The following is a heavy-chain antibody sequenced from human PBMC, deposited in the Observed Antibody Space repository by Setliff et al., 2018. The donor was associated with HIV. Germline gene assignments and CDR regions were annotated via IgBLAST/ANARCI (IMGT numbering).Heavy chain of an antibody. CDR3: AKYWSSGYYAFFDY. Sequence: GESLKISCAASGFIFTDYAMSWVRQAPGKGLEWVSVISGSADGAYYADSVKGRFTISRDNSRNTLYLQMNSLRAEDTAVYYCAKYWSSGYYAFFDYWGQGTLVTVSS. V-gene: IGHV3-23*01. J-gene: IGHJ4*02. D-gene: IGHD3-22*01. CDR1: GFIFTDYA. CDR2: ISGSADGA.